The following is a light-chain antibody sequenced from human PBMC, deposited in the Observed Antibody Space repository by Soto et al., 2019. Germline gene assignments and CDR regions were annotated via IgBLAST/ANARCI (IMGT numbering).Light chain of an antibody. CDR2: DAS. J-gene: IGKJ4*01. CDR1: QSVSNY. V-gene: IGKV3-11*01. CDR3: QQRSNWVS. Sequence: EIVLTQSPATLSLSPGERATLSCRASQSVSNYLAWYQQKPGQAPRLLIYDASNRATGIPDRFSGSGSGTDITLTISSLESEDFAVYYCQQRSNWVSFGGGTRVEIK.